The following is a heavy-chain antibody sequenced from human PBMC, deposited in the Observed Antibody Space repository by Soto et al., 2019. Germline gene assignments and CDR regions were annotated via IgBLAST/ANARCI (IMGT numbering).Heavy chain of an antibody. CDR2: FYHSGST. CDR1: GHSISSGYY. D-gene: IGHD3-10*01. V-gene: IGHV4-38-2*01. CDR3: ARGEYYGSGNYFDY. Sequence: SETLSLTCAVSGHSISSGYYWVWIRQPPGKGLEWIGRFYHSGSTYYNPSLKSRVTISVDTSKNQFSLKLSSVTAADTAVYDGARGEYYGSGNYFDYWGQGTLVTVSS. J-gene: IGHJ4*02.